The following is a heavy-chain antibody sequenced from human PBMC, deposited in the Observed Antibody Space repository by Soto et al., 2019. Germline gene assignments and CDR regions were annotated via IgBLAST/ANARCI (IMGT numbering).Heavy chain of an antibody. Sequence: EVQLLESGGGLVQPGGSLRLSCAASGFTFSSYAMSWVRQAPGKGLEWVSAISGSGASTYYADSVKGRFTNSRDNSKNPLYLQMNSLRAEDTAVYYCAHFDWFIDYWGQGTLVTVSS. CDR3: AHFDWFIDY. D-gene: IGHD3-9*01. CDR1: GFTFSSYA. V-gene: IGHV3-23*01. J-gene: IGHJ4*02. CDR2: ISGSGAST.